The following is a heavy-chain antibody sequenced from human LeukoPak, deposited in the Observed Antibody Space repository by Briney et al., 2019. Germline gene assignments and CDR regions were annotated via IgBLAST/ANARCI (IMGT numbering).Heavy chain of an antibody. D-gene: IGHD4-11*01. CDR3: ATETANSRYDAFDL. V-gene: IGHV3-48*03. Sequence: QPGGSLSHFCPASGYTLSRQCSKALRQAPGKGLEWVSYISGGGSTIYYADSVKGRFTISRDNAKNSLYLHMNSLRAEDTAVYYGATETANSRYDAFDLWGQGTMVTVSS. CDR2: ISGGGSTI. CDR1: GYTLSRQC. J-gene: IGHJ3*01.